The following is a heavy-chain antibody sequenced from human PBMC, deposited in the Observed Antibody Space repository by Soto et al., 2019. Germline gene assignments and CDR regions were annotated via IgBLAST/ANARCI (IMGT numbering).Heavy chain of an antibody. J-gene: IGHJ4*02. V-gene: IGHV3-23*01. D-gene: IGHD3-10*01. CDR1: GFTFSSYS. CDR3: AKKVNSGAGSQYFDY. Sequence: GGSLRLASAASGFTFSSYSISWVRQAQGKGLEWVSGFRSSGDDGTTYYADSVKGRFTISRDNSKNTLFLQMNSLRAEDTAIYYCAKKVNSGAGSQYFDYWGQGSLVTVSS. CDR2: FRSSGDDGTT.